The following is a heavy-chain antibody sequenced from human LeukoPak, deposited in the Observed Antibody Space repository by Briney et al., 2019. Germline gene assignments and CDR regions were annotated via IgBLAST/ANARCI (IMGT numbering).Heavy chain of an antibody. CDR2: IRQDGDTK. Sequence: GGSLRLSCAASGFPFNAYWMTWVRQAPGKGLEWVANIRQDGDTKYYVDSVKGRFTISRDNAMNSLYLQMSSLRAEDTAIYYCARGGILDYWGQGTLVTVSS. CDR3: ARGGILDY. J-gene: IGHJ4*02. CDR1: GFPFNAYW. V-gene: IGHV3-7*03.